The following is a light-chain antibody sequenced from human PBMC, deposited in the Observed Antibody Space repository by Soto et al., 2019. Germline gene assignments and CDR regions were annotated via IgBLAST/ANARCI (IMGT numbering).Light chain of an antibody. V-gene: IGKV3-20*01. J-gene: IGKJ3*01. CDR1: QSVSSSY. CDR3: QQYGSSPRFT. CDR2: GAS. Sequence: EIVWTQSPGTLSLSPGERATLSCRASQSVSSSYLAWYQQKPGQAPRLLIYGASSRATGIPDRFSGSGSGTDVTLTISSLEPEDFAVYYCQQYGSSPRFTFGPGTKVDIK.